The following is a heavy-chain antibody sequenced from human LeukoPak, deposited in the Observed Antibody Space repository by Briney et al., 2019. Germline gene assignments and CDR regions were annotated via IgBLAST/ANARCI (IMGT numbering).Heavy chain of an antibody. CDR2: IFYSGST. J-gene: IGHJ4*02. D-gene: IGHD2-2*01. Sequence: SETLSLTCTVSGGSVSSSSYYWGWIRQPPGKGLEWIGSIFYSGSTSYNSSLKSRVTLSVDTSKNQFSLKLTSVNAAETAVYYCERHGCSSNICRFDYWGQGTLVTVSS. V-gene: IGHV4-39*01. CDR1: GGSVSSSSYY. CDR3: ERHGCSSNICRFDY.